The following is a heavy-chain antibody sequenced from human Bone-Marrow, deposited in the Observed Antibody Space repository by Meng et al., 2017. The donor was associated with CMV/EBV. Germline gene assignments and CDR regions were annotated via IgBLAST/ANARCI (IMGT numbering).Heavy chain of an antibody. Sequence: SCAASGCSFNSYAMNWVRQAPGKGLEWVSTISDSGGNTYYPDSVKGRFTISRDNSNKTVYLQMNRLRAEDTAIYYCAKSRNGYGGEDHWGQGMLVTVS. J-gene: IGHJ4*02. CDR1: GCSFNSYA. CDR3: AKSRNGYGGEDH. CDR2: ISDSGGNT. D-gene: IGHD5-12*01. V-gene: IGHV3-23*01.